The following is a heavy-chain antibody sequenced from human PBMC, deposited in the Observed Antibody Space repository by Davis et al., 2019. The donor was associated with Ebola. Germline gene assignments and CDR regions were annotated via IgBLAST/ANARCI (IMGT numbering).Heavy chain of an antibody. V-gene: IGHV2-5*02. Sequence: SGSTLVNPTPTLTLICTFTGFSLSTSGVGAGWIRQPPGKALEWLALIYWDDDKRYSPSLKSRLTITKDTSKNQVVLTMTNMDPVDTATYYCAHRRATVTYDAFDIWGQGTMVTVSS. D-gene: IGHD4-17*01. CDR1: GFSLSTSGVG. CDR3: AHRRATVTYDAFDI. CDR2: IYWDDDK. J-gene: IGHJ3*02.